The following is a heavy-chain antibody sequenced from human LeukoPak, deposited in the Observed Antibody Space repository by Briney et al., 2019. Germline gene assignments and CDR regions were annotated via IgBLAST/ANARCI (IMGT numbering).Heavy chain of an antibody. D-gene: IGHD6-13*01. V-gene: IGHV3-53*01. CDR3: ARLPGRFDSGTWNGYY. CDR1: GFTVSSNY. J-gene: IGHJ4*02. CDR2: IYSGGST. Sequence: GGSLRLSCAASGFTVSSNYMSWVRQAPGKGLEWVSVIYSGGSTFYAESVKGRFTISRDNSKNTLYLQMNSLRAEDTAVYYCARLPGRFDSGTWNGYYWGQGTLVTVSS.